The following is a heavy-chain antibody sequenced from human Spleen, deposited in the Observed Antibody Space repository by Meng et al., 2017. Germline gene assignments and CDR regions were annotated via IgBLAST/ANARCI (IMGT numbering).Heavy chain of an antibody. V-gene: IGHV4-34*01. CDR1: GGSFSGYY. Sequence: VPLQQWGAVLLKPSETLFLTCAVYGGSFSGYYWSWIRQPPGKGLEWIGEINHSGSTNYNPSLKSRVTISVDTSKNQFSLKLSSVTAADTAVYYCAREPNYGDYGGGFDYWGQGTLVTVSS. J-gene: IGHJ4*02. CDR3: AREPNYGDYGGGFDY. CDR2: INHSGST. D-gene: IGHD4-17*01.